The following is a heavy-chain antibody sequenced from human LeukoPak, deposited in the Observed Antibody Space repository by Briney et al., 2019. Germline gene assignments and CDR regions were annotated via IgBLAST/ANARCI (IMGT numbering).Heavy chain of an antibody. CDR3: ARHYYDSSHYIYYFDY. CDR2: IYYSGST. V-gene: IGHV4-59*08. D-gene: IGHD3-22*01. Sequence: SETLSLTCTVSGGSISSYYWSWIRQPPGKGLEWIGYIYYSGSTNYNPSLKSRVTISVDTSKNQFSLKLSSVTAADTAVYYCARHYYDSSHYIYYFDYSGQGTLVTVSS. CDR1: GGSISSYY. J-gene: IGHJ4*02.